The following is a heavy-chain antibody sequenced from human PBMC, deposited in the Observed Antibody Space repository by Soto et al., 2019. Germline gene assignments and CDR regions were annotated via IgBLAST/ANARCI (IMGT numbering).Heavy chain of an antibody. J-gene: IGHJ4*02. CDR2: ISGSDDST. V-gene: IGHV3-23*01. CDR3: AKRSSWSTYDY. Sequence: GGSLRLSCAASGFTFSSYAMSWVRQAPGKGLEWVSVISGSDDSTYYADSVKGRFTISRDNSKNTLYLQMNSLRAEDTAVYYCAKRSSWSTYDYWGQGTLDIVSS. CDR1: GFTFSSYA. D-gene: IGHD6-13*01.